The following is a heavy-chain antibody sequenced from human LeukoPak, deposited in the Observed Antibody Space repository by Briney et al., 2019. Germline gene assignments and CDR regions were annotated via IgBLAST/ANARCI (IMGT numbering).Heavy chain of an antibody. CDR3: AKGSPQGRCSSTSCLTSYYYYYYMDV. V-gene: IGHV3-48*03. D-gene: IGHD2-2*01. CDR1: RFTFSSYE. J-gene: IGHJ6*03. CDR2: ISSSGGT. Sequence: PGGSLRLSCAASRFTFSSYEMNWVRQAPGKGLEWVSYISSSGGTYYADSVKGRFTISRDNSKNTLYLQMNSLRAEDTAVYYCAKGSPQGRCSSTSCLTSYYYYYYMDVWGKGTTVTISS.